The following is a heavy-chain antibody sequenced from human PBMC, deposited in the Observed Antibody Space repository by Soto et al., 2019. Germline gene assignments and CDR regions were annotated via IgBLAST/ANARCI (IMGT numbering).Heavy chain of an antibody. CDR3: ARQIYDSDTGPNFQYYFDS. J-gene: IGHJ4*02. V-gene: IGHV5-10-1*01. CDR2: IDPSDSQT. Sequence: GQSLKISCKVSGYSFAGYWITWVRQKPGKGLEWMGRIDPSDSQTYYSPSFRGHVTISATKSITTVFLQWSSLRASDTAMYYCARQIYDSDTGPNFQYYFDSWGQGTPVTVSS. CDR1: GYSFAGYW. D-gene: IGHD3-22*01.